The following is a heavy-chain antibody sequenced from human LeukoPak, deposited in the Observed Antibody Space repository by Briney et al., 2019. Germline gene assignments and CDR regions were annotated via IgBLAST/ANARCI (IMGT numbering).Heavy chain of an antibody. Sequence: QTGGSLRLSCAASGFTFSSYWMSWVRQAPGKGLEGVANIKQDGSEKYYEDSVKGRFTISRDNAKNSLYLQMNSLRAEDTAVYYCARDGSSWYPFSFDYWGQGTLVTVSS. V-gene: IGHV3-7*01. CDR2: IKQDGSEK. J-gene: IGHJ4*02. CDR1: GFTFSSYW. CDR3: ARDGSSWYPFSFDY. D-gene: IGHD6-13*01.